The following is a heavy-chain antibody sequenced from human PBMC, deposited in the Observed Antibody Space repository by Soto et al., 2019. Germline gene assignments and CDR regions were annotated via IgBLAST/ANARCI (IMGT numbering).Heavy chain of an antibody. CDR1: GFTVSDSY. CDR2: IYTGGST. Sequence: EVQLVETGGGLIQPGGSLRLSCAASGFTVSDSYMNWVRQAPGKGLQWVSVIYTGGSTYYADSVKGRFTISRDTSKNTLYLQMNSLRAEDTAVYYCATSERYSNHHLDCWGQGTLVTVSS. J-gene: IGHJ4*02. D-gene: IGHD4-4*01. CDR3: ATSERYSNHHLDC. V-gene: IGHV3-53*02.